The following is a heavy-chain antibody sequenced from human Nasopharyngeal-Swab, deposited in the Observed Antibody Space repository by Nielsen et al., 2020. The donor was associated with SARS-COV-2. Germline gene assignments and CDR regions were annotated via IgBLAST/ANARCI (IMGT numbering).Heavy chain of an antibody. CDR3: ARQGVFVPAYFHQYYMDV. V-gene: IGHV3-7*03. CDR2: IKQDGSEK. D-gene: IGHD3-16*02. CDR1: GFSFSTYW. J-gene: IGHJ6*03. Sequence: GESLKIFRAASGFSFSTYWMTWVRQAPGKGLEWVANIKQDGSEKYYVDSVKGRFTVSRDNPKNLLYLQVNSLRAEDTAVYYCARQGVFVPAYFHQYYMDVWGKGTTVTVSS.